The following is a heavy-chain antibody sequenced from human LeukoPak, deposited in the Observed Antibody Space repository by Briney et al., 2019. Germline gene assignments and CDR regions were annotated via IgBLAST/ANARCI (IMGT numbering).Heavy chain of an antibody. J-gene: IGHJ4*02. Sequence: SETLSVTCTFSGDSIRSYYWSWSRQPPGKGLEWLGYIQYSGTNNYIPYLKRRLTMSLDTSKKQLSLRLPSVTAPDTAVYYCARHLRSFPDCWGQGTLVSVSS. CDR2: IQYSGTN. D-gene: IGHD3-3*02. V-gene: IGHV4-59*08. CDR3: ARHLRSFPDC. CDR1: GDSIRSYY.